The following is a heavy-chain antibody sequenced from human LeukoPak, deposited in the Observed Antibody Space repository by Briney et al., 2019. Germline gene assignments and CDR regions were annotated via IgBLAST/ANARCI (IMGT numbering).Heavy chain of an antibody. CDR1: GFIFSNYG. CDR3: AKGPYRSSSGGSEIDF. D-gene: IGHD6-6*01. CDR2: ISYDGSNK. Sequence: GRSLRLSCAASGFIFSNYGMHWVRQAPGKGLEWVALISYDGSNKYYTDSVKGRFTISRDNSKNTQWLQMNSLRPDDTAIYYCAKGPYRSSSGGSEIDFWCQGTLVIVSS. V-gene: IGHV3-30*18. J-gene: IGHJ4*02.